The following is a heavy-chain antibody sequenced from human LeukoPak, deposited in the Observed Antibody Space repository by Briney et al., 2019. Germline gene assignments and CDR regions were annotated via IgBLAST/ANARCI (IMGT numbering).Heavy chain of an antibody. CDR1: GFTFSSYW. CDR3: AGTYYDILTAYNPYFDY. J-gene: IGHJ4*02. D-gene: IGHD3-9*01. Sequence: GGSLRLSCAASGFTFSSYWMHWVRQAPGKGLVWVSRIDHDGINTYYADSVKGRFTISRDNAKNTLYLQMNSLRAEDTAVYYCAGTYYDILTAYNPYFDYWGQGTLVTVSS. CDR2: IDHDGINT. V-gene: IGHV3-74*01.